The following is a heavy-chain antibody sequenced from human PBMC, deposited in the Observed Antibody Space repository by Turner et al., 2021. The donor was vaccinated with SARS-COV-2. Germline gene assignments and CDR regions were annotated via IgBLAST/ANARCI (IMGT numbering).Heavy chain of an antibody. V-gene: IGHV3-9*01. CDR3: AKDMARLDYDSSGYRH. Sequence: EVQLVTSGGGLVQPGRSLRPACATSAFTFDAYAMHWVRQAPGKGLEWVSGMSWNSGTIGYADSVKGRFTISRDNAKNSLYLQMNSLRAEDTALYYCAKDMARLDYDSSGYRHWGQGTLVTVSS. CDR2: MSWNSGTI. J-gene: IGHJ4*02. D-gene: IGHD3-22*01. CDR1: AFTFDAYA.